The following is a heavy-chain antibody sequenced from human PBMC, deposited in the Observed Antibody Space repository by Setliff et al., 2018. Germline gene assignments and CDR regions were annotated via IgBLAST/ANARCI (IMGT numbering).Heavy chain of an antibody. J-gene: IGHJ4*02. Sequence: GGSLRLSCAASGFTFDDYVMSWVRQAPGKGLEWVSDINRNGGRIGYADPVKGRFTISRDNAKNSLYLQMNSLRAEDTAVYYCVRAFWTYSDYASLACFDYWGQGQWSPSPQ. D-gene: IGHD5-12*01. CDR2: INRNGGRI. CDR3: VRAFWTYSDYASLACFDY. V-gene: IGHV3-20*04. CDR1: GFTFDDYV.